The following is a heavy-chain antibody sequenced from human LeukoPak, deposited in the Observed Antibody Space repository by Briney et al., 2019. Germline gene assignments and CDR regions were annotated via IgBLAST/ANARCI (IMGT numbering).Heavy chain of an antibody. D-gene: IGHD2-2*01. CDR2: IYPGDSDT. CDR3: ARLFQVVPAAPGNWFDP. CDR1: GYSFTSYW. V-gene: IGHV5-51*01. J-gene: IGHJ5*02. Sequence: GESLKISCKGSGYSFTSYWIGWVRQMPGKGLEWMGIIYPGDSDTRYSPSFQRPVTISYDKSISTAYLQWSSLKASDTAMYYCARLFQVVPAAPGNWFDPWGQGTLVTVSS.